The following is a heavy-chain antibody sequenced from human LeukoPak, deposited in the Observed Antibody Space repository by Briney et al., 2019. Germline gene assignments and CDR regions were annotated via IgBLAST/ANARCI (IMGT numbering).Heavy chain of an antibody. CDR1: GFDFSTHG. CDR2: LSGSGYET. D-gene: IGHD2-2*01. Sequence: PGGSLRLSCAATGFDFSTHGMSWVRQAPGKGLEWVSALSGSGYETYYTASVKGRFTISRDESTKTLYLQMNSVRAEDTAVYYCARNYYCSSTSCPPHFDYWGQGTLVTVSS. V-gene: IGHV3-23*01. J-gene: IGHJ4*02. CDR3: ARNYYCSSTSCPPHFDY.